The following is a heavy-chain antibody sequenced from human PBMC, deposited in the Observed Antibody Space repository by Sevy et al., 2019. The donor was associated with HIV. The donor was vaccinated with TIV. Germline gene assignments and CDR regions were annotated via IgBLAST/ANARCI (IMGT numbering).Heavy chain of an antibody. CDR1: GGSISSSSYY. CDR2: IYYSGST. V-gene: IGHV4-39*01. Sequence: SETLSLTCTVSGGSISSSSYYWGWIRQPPGKGLEWIGSIYYSGSTCYNPSLKSRVTISVDTSKNQFSLKLSSVTAADTAVYYCARQRGIAAAGTGVSRFDYWGQGTLVTVSS. D-gene: IGHD6-13*01. J-gene: IGHJ4*02. CDR3: ARQRGIAAAGTGVSRFDY.